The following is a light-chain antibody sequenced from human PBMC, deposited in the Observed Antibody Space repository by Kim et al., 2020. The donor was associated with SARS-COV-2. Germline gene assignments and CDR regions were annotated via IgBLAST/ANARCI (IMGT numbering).Light chain of an antibody. Sequence: EIVLTQSPGTLSLSPGERATLSCRASQSVSSSYLAWYQQKPGQAPRLLIYGASSSATGIPDRFSGSGSGKDFPLTISRLEPEDFAVYYCQQYGSSQTFGQGTKVEIK. CDR3: QQYGSSQT. CDR2: GAS. V-gene: IGKV3-20*01. J-gene: IGKJ1*01. CDR1: QSVSSSY.